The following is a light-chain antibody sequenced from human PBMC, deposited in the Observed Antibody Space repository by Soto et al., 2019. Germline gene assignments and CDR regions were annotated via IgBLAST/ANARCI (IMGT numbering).Light chain of an antibody. V-gene: IGKV3-15*01. CDR2: GAS. CDR3: QQYNNWPAT. CDR1: QSVSSN. J-gene: IGKJ1*01. Sequence: EIVMTQSPATLSVSPGERASRSCRASQSVSSNLAWYQQKPGQAPRLLIYGASTRATGIPARFSGSGSGTEFTLTISSLQSEDFAVYCCQQYNNWPATFGQGTKVDI.